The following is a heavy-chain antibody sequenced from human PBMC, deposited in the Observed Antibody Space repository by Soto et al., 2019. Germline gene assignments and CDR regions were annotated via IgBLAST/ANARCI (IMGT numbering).Heavy chain of an antibody. D-gene: IGHD3-10*01. V-gene: IGHV1-69*04. CDR3: ARDPGSGSYYSDNWFDP. CDR1: GGTFSSYT. J-gene: IGHJ5*02. Sequence: GASVKVSCKASGGTFSSYTISWVRQAPGQGLEWMGRIIPILGIANYAQKFQDRVTITADKSTSTAYMELSSLRSEDTAVYFCARDPGSGSYYSDNWFDPWGQGTLVTVSS. CDR2: IIPILGIA.